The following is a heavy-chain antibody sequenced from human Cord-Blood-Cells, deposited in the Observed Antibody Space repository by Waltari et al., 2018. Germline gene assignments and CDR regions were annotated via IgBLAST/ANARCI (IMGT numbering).Heavy chain of an antibody. D-gene: IGHD3-22*01. CDR3: ARTHYYYDSSGYYFDY. J-gene: IGHJ4*02. Sequence: EVQLVESGGGLIQPGGSLRLSCAASGFTVSSNYMSWVRQAPGKGLEWVSVIYSGGSTYYAHSVKGRFTISRDNSKNTLYLQMNSLRAEDTAVYYCARTHYYYDSSGYYFDYWGQGTLVTVSS. CDR1: GFTVSSNY. V-gene: IGHV3-53*01. CDR2: IYSGGST.